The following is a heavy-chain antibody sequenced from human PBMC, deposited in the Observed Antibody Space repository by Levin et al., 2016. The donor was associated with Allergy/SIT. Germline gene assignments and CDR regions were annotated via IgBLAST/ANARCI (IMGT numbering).Heavy chain of an antibody. Sequence: WVRQAPGQRLEWMGWINAGNGNTEYSRKFQGRVTITRDTSASTAYMELSSLRSEDTAVYYCARTTSGHLLTMDVWGQGTTVTVSS. CDR2: INAGNGNT. J-gene: IGHJ6*02. V-gene: IGHV1-3*01. CDR3: ARTTSGHLLTMDV. D-gene: IGHD2/OR15-2a*01.